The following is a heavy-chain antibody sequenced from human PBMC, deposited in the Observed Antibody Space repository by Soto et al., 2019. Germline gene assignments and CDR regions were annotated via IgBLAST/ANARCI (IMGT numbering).Heavy chain of an antibody. J-gene: IGHJ5*02. CDR2: IIPIFGTA. CDR3: ARSLDILVLVARVGTNCFHP. V-gene: IGHV1-69*13. D-gene: IGHD2-15*01. CDR1: GGTFSSYA. Sequence: SVKVSCKASGGTFSSYAISWVRQAPGQGLEWMGGIIPIFGTANYAQKFQGRVTITADESTSTAYMELSSLRSEDTAVYYCARSLDILVLVARVGTNCFHPSCQATLVTVFS.